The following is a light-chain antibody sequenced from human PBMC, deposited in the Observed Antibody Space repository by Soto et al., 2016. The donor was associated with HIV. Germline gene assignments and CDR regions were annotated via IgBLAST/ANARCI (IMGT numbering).Light chain of an antibody. V-gene: IGKV1-5*03. CDR1: QSISSW. CDR2: KAS. J-gene: IGKJ2*01. Sequence: DIQMTQSPSTLSASVGDRVTITCRASQSISSWVAWYQQKPGKAPNLLIYKASNLENGVPSRFSGGGSGTEFTLTISSLQPDDFATYYCQQYNTYPVTFGQGTKLEIK. CDR3: QQYNTYPVT.